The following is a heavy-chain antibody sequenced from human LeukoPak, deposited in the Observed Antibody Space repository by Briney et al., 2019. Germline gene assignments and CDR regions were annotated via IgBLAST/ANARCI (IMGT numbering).Heavy chain of an antibody. D-gene: IGHD1-26*01. V-gene: IGHV3-23*01. Sequence: GGSLRLSCAASGFTFSSYAMSWVRQAPGKGLEWGSAISGSGGSTYYADSVKGRFTISRDNSKNTLYLQMNSLRAEDTAAYYCAKDRNRGSYYNWFDPWGPGTLVTVSS. J-gene: IGHJ5*02. CDR1: GFTFSSYA. CDR3: AKDRNRGSYYNWFDP. CDR2: ISGSGGST.